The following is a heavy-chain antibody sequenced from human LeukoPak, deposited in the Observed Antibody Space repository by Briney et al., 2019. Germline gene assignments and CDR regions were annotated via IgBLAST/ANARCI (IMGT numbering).Heavy chain of an antibody. V-gene: IGHV3-43*02. CDR2: ISGDGGST. J-gene: IGHJ4*02. CDR1: GFTFDDYA. D-gene: IGHD3-22*01. Sequence: SGGSLRLSCAASGFTFDDYAMHWVRQAPGKGLEWVSLISGDGGSTYYADSVKGRFTISRDNSKNSLYLQVNSLRTEDTALYYCAKVLGYYDSSGYYQEGGFDYWGQGTLVTVSS. CDR3: AKVLGYYDSSGYYQEGGFDY.